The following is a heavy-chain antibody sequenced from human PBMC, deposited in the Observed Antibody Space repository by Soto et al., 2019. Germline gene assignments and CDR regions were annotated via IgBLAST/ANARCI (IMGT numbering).Heavy chain of an antibody. CDR3: ATNAFAIVVVPASPYGMAI. CDR1: GYTFTSYG. V-gene: IGHV1-18*01. D-gene: IGHD2-2*01. Sequence: ASVKVSCKASGYTFTSYGISWVRQAPGQGLEWMGWISAYNGNTNYAQTLQGRAPMTTATFTSTAYMELRGVRSYDPPVYYCATNAFAIVVVPASPYGMAIWGQGTRVTVSS. J-gene: IGHJ6*02. CDR2: ISAYNGNT.